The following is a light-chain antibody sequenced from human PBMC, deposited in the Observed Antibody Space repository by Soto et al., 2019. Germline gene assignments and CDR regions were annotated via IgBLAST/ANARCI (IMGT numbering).Light chain of an antibody. J-gene: IGLJ2*01. Sequence: QSVLTQPPSASGTPGQRVTISCSESSSNIGSNTVNWYQQLPGTAPKLLIYSNNQRPSGVPDRFSGYKSGTSASLAISGLLSADEADYYCAAWDDSLNGFVVFGGGTKLTVL. CDR1: SSNIGSNT. CDR2: SNN. V-gene: IGLV1-44*01. CDR3: AAWDDSLNGFVV.